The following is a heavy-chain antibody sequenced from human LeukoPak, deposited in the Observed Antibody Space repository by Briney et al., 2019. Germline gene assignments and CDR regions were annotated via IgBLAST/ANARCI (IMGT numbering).Heavy chain of an antibody. Sequence: SETLSLTCAVYGGSFSGYYWSWIRQPPGKGLEWIGEINHSGSTNYNPSLKSRVTISVDTSKNQFSLKLSSVTAADTAVYYCARVDIVVVPAAIDYYYYGMDVWSQGTTVTVSS. CDR1: GGSFSGYY. V-gene: IGHV4-34*01. CDR3: ARVDIVVVPAAIDYYYYGMDV. CDR2: INHSGST. J-gene: IGHJ6*02. D-gene: IGHD2-2*01.